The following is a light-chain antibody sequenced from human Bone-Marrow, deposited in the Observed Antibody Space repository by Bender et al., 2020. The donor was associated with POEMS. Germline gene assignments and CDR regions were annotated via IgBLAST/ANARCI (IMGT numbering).Light chain of an antibody. CDR1: SSNIGAHA. Sequence: QSVLTQPPSASKTPGQRVTISCSGGSSNIGAHAVNWYQHLPAPAPKLLIYSSHRRPSEVPDRFSGSRSGTSASLAISGLQSEDEADYYCAVWDDSLNGWVFGGGTKLTVL. CDR2: SSH. J-gene: IGLJ3*02. CDR3: AVWDDSLNGWV. V-gene: IGLV1-44*01.